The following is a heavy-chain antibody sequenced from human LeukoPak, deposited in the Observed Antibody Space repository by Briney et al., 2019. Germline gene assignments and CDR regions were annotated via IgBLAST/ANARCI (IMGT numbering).Heavy chain of an antibody. D-gene: IGHD1-26*01. V-gene: IGHV3-21*01. J-gene: IGHJ3*02. CDR1: GFTFSSYS. Sequence: PGGSLRLSCAASGFTFSSYSMNWVHQAPGKGLEWVSSISSSSSYIYYADSVKGRFTISRDNAKNSLYLQMNSLRAEDTAVYYCASLHDMTTTGDAFDIWGQGTMVTVSS. CDR3: ASLHDMTTTGDAFDI. CDR2: ISSSSSYI.